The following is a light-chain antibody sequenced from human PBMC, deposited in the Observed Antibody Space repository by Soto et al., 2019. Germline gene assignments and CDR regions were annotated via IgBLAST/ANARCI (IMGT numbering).Light chain of an antibody. CDR2: DVA. Sequence: QSALTQPASVSGSPGQSITISCTGTSTDVGANNYVSWYQQHPGRAPKVMIYDVANRPSGVSNRFSGSKSGNTASLTISGLQAEDEADYYFYSHVSGTTGVFGGGTKVTVL. V-gene: IGLV2-14*01. J-gene: IGLJ2*01. CDR3: YSHVSGTTGV. CDR1: STDVGANNY.